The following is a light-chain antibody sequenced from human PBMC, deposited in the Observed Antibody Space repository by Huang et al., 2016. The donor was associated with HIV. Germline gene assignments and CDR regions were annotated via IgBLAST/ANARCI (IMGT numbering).Light chain of an antibody. J-gene: IGKJ5*01. Sequence: DIQMTQSPSSLSASVGDRVTITCQASQDIRAYLNLYQQRPGKAPKILIYYASSMETGVPSRCRGSGSGTNFTVTISSLQPHDFATYYCQQYENLPITFGQGTRLEIK. CDR3: QQYENLPIT. V-gene: IGKV1-33*01. CDR2: YAS. CDR1: QDIRAY.